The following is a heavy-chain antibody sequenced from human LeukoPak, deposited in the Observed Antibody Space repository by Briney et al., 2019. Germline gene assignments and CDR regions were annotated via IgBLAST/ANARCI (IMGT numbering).Heavy chain of an antibody. CDR2: ISLSCDST. CDR1: GFTFSSYS. D-gene: IGHD3-9*01. Sequence: GGSLRLSRAASGFTFSSYSMTWVRQAPGKGLEGVSAISLSCDSTYYADAVKGGLTISRDNSKNTLYLQMNSLRAEDTALYSCTYDILTGYKMWGQGTLVTVSS. V-gene: IGHV3-23*01. J-gene: IGHJ4*02. CDR3: TYDILTGYKM.